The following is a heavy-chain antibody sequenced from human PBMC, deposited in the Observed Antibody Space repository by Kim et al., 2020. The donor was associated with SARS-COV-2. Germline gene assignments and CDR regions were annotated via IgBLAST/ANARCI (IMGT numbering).Heavy chain of an antibody. Sequence: FQGRVTITADESTSTAYMELSSLRSEDTAVYYCARPRVEYSSSSTPIFDYWGQGTLVTVSS. J-gene: IGHJ4*02. CDR3: ARPRVEYSSSSTPIFDY. D-gene: IGHD6-6*01. V-gene: IGHV1-69*01.